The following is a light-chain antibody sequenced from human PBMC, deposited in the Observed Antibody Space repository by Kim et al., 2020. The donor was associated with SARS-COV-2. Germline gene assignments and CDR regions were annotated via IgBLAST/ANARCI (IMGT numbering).Light chain of an antibody. CDR2: YDS. CDR3: QVWDRSSDSVV. J-gene: IGLJ2*01. Sequence: SYELTQPPSVSVAPGKTARITCGGNNIGSKSVHWYQQKPGQAPVLVIYYDSDRPSGIPERFSGSNSGNTATLTISRVEAGDEADYYCQVWDRSSDSVVFG. V-gene: IGLV3-21*04. CDR1: NIGSKS.